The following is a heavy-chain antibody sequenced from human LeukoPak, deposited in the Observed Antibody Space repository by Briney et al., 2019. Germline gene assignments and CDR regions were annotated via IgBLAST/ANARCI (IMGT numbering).Heavy chain of an antibody. CDR2: IDTDGSST. D-gene: IGHD3-16*01. CDR3: VRALGDYWGQGDY. V-gene: IGHV3-74*01. J-gene: IGHJ4*02. CDR1: GFTFSNHW. Sequence: GGSLRLSCAASGFTFSNHWMHWVRQGPGKGLVWISDIDTDGSSTNYADSVKGRFTISRDNAKNTLYLQMNSLGAADTAVYYCVRALGDYWGQGDYWGQGTLVTVSS.